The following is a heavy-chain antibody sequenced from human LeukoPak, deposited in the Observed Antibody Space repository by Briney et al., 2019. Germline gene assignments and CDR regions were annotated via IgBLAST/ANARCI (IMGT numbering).Heavy chain of an antibody. CDR2: ISYDGSNK. J-gene: IGHJ3*02. Sequence: GGSLRLSCAASGFTFSSYGMHWVRQAPGKGLEWVAVISYDGSNKYYADSVKGRFTISRDNSKNTLYLQMNSLRAEDTAVYYCAKTLSYYDSPKYAFDIWGQGTMVTVSS. V-gene: IGHV3-30*18. D-gene: IGHD3-22*01. CDR1: GFTFSSYG. CDR3: AKTLSYYDSPKYAFDI.